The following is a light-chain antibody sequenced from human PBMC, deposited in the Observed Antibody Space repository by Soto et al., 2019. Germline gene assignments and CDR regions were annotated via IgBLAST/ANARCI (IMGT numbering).Light chain of an antibody. CDR2: DAS. V-gene: IGKV1-5*01. J-gene: IGKJ2*01. CDR1: QSISSW. Sequence: DIQMTQSPSTLSASVGDRVTITCRASQSISSWLAWYQQKPGKAPKLLIYDASSLESGVPSRFSGSGSGTDFTLTISRLEPEDFAVYYCQQYVNSPYTFGQGTKLEIK. CDR3: QQYVNSPYT.